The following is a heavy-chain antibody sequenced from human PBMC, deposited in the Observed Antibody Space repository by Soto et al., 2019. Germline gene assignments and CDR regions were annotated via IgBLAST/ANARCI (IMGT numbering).Heavy chain of an antibody. CDR1: GGSISSYY. Sequence: SETLSLTCTVSGGSISSYYWSWIRQPPGKGLEWIGFISDSGSTNHNPSLKSRATISVDTSKNQFSLTLRFVTAADTAVYYCARDAVAGYNPPYGTDVWGLGTTVTVSS. D-gene: IGHD6-19*01. CDR3: ARDAVAGYNPPYGTDV. CDR2: ISDSGST. V-gene: IGHV4-59*01. J-gene: IGHJ6*02.